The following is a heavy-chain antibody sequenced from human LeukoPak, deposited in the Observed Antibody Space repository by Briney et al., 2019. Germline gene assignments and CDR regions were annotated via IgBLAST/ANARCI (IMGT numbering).Heavy chain of an antibody. CDR3: AKRGYDYFTNWFDP. J-gene: IGHJ5*02. Sequence: GGSLRLSCAASGFTFSSYGMHWVRQAPGKGLEWVAVISYDGSNKYYADSVKGRFTISRDNSKNTLYLQMNSLRAEDTAVYHCAKRGYDYFTNWFDPWGQGTLVTVSS. CDR1: GFTFSSYG. CDR2: ISYDGSNK. D-gene: IGHD5-12*01. V-gene: IGHV3-30*18.